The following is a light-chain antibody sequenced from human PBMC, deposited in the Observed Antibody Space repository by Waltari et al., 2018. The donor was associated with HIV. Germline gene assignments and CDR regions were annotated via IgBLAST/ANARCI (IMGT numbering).Light chain of an antibody. CDR1: SSDVGGYNY. Sequence: QSALPQPPSASGSLGQSVTISCSGTSSDVGGYNYVSWYQQHPGKAPKLMMYEVSKPPSGVPNRFSGSKSGNTASLTVSGLQAEDEADYYCSSYAGSDIYVVFGGGTKLTVL. CDR2: EVS. CDR3: SSYAGSDIYVV. J-gene: IGLJ2*01. V-gene: IGLV2-8*01.